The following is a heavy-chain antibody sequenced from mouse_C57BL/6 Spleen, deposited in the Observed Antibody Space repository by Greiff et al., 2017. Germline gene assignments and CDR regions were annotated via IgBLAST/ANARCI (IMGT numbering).Heavy chain of an antibody. CDR3: VRQEGSSYWYFDV. J-gene: IGHJ1*03. Sequence: EVMLVESGGGLVQPKGSLKLSCAASGFSFNTYAMNWVRQAPGKGLEWVARIRSKSNNYATYYADSVKDRFTISRDDSESMLYLQMNNLKTEDTAMYYCVRQEGSSYWYFDVWGTGTTVTVSS. V-gene: IGHV10-1*01. D-gene: IGHD1-1*01. CDR1: GFSFNTYA. CDR2: IRSKSNNYAT.